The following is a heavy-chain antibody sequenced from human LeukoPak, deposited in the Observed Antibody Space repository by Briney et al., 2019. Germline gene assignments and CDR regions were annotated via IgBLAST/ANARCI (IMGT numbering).Heavy chain of an antibody. CDR2: VNGDGSST. V-gene: IGHV3-74*01. Sequence: GGSLRLACAASGFTFSSYSVHWVRHAPGKGPVWDSRVNGDGSSTTYADSVKGRFTITRDNAKNTLYLQMNSQRAEDTALYYCVRGGRSGTFDYWGQGTLVTVSS. J-gene: IGHJ4*02. D-gene: IGHD3-10*01. CDR3: VRGGRSGTFDY. CDR1: GFTFSSYS.